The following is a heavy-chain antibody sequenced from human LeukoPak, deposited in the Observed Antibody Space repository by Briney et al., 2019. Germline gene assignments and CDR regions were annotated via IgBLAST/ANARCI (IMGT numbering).Heavy chain of an antibody. CDR2: INIGGTST. Sequence: PGGSLRLSCAASGFTFSSFSMNWVRQAPGKGLEWISYINIGGTSTHYADSVKGRFTISRDNAKKSLYLEMNNLRAEDTAVYYCATDGAGFDTWGQGVLVTVSS. CDR3: ATDGAGFDT. V-gene: IGHV3-48*04. J-gene: IGHJ5*02. CDR1: GFTFSSFS.